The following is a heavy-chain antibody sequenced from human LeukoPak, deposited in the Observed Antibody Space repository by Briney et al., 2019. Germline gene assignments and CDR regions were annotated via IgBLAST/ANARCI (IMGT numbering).Heavy chain of an antibody. J-gene: IGHJ4*02. CDR2: ISSSSSYI. CDR1: GFTFCRYS. Sequence: GGSLRLSCAAPGFTFCRYSINWVRQAPGKGLEWVSSISSSSSYIYYADSVKGRFTISRYNAKNSLYLQMNSLRAEDTAVYYCARERATVTAWVNDYWGQGTLATVSS. V-gene: IGHV3-21*01. D-gene: IGHD4-17*01. CDR3: ARERATVTAWVNDY.